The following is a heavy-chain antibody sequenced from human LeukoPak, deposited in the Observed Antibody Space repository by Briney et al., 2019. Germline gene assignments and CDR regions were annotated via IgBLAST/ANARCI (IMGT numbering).Heavy chain of an antibody. V-gene: IGHV3-21*01. J-gene: IGHJ6*02. CDR3: ARPGYCSGGSRYSGDYYYGMDV. Sequence: GGSLRLSCAASGFTFSSYSMNWVRQAPGKGLEWVSSISSSSSYIYYADSVKGRFTISRDNAKNSLYLQMNSLRAEDTAVYYCARPGYCSGGSRYSGDYYYGMDVWGQGTTVTVSS. CDR2: ISSSSSYI. CDR1: GFTFSSYS. D-gene: IGHD2-15*01.